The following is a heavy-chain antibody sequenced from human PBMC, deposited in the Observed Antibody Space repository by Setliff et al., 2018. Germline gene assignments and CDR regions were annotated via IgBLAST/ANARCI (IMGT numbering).Heavy chain of an antibody. CDR3: ARDPGVHSGTWCLDS. CDR2: IYTSGAT. J-gene: IGHJ4*02. D-gene: IGHD2-8*01. Sequence: SETLSLTCSVSGVSVSDYYWSWIRQPAGRGLEYIGRIYTSGATNYSPSVRGRVTISVDHLKNQVSLNLKPVTAADTAVYYCARDPGVHSGTWCLDSWGQGTQVTVSS. V-gene: IGHV4-4*07. CDR1: GVSVSDYY.